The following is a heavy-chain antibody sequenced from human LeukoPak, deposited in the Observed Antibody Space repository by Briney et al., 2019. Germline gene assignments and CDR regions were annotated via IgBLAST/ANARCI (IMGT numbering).Heavy chain of an antibody. V-gene: IGHV3-30*14. Sequence: GGSLRLSCAASGFTFSSYAMHWVRQAPGKGLEWVAVISYDGSNKYYADSVKGRFTISRDNSKNTLYLQMNSLRAEDTAVYYCAMTTGEYDAFDIWGQGTMVTVSS. J-gene: IGHJ3*02. D-gene: IGHD7-27*01. CDR3: AMTTGEYDAFDI. CDR1: GFTFSSYA. CDR2: ISYDGSNK.